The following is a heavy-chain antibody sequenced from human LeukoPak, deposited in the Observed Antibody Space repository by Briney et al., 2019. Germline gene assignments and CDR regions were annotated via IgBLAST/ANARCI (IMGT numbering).Heavy chain of an antibody. Sequence: SETLSLTCTVSGGSISSSSYYWGWIRQPPGKGLEWIGSIYYSGSTYYNPSLKSRVTISVDTSKNQFSLKLSSVTAADTAVYYCARGLRYFDWLSPYPTHFDYWGQGTLVTVSS. D-gene: IGHD3-9*01. V-gene: IGHV4-39*07. CDR3: ARGLRYFDWLSPYPTHFDY. CDR2: IYYSGST. CDR1: GGSISSSSYY. J-gene: IGHJ4*02.